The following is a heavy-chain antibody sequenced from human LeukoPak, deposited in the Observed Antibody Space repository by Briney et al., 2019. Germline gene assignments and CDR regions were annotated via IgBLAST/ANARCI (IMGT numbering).Heavy chain of an antibody. J-gene: IGHJ5*02. D-gene: IGHD6-6*01. Sequence: ASVKVSCQPSGYTFTDFYLNWVRPAPGQGLEWMGWLNPYSGATINAQRFQGRVTLTWDTSIGTAYMELTRLTSDDTAVYYCATGSITHTRDPWGQGTLVTVSS. V-gene: IGHV1-2*02. CDR1: GYTFTDFY. CDR2: LNPYSGAT. CDR3: ATGSITHTRDP.